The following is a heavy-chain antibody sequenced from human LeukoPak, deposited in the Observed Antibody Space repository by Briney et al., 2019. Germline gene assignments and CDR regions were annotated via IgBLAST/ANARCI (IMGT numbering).Heavy chain of an antibody. Sequence: PSETLSLTCGVSGGSISSRDHYWSWIRQHPGKGLEWIGYIFYSGSTHYNPSLKSRVTISVDPSKNQFSLKLSSVTAADTAVYYCARALYYSSGYFFFDYWGQGILVTVSS. CDR2: IFYSGST. D-gene: IGHD3-22*01. V-gene: IGHV4-31*11. J-gene: IGHJ4*02. CDR1: GGSISSRDHY. CDR3: ARALYYSSGYFFFDY.